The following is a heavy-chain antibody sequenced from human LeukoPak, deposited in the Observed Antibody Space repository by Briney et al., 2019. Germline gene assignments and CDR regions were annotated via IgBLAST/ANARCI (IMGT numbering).Heavy chain of an antibody. V-gene: IGHV4-34*01. J-gene: IGHJ3*02. CDR3: ARRNDAFDI. Sequence: PSETLSLTCAVYGVSFSGYYWSWIRQPPGKGLEWIGEINHSGSTNYNPSLKSRVTISVDTSKNQFSLKLSSVTAADTAVYYCARRNDAFDIWGQGTMVTVSS. CDR2: INHSGST. CDR1: GVSFSGYY.